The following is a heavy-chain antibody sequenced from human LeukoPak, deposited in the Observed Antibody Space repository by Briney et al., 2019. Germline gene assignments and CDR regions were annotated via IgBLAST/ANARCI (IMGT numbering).Heavy chain of an antibody. J-gene: IGHJ4*02. V-gene: IGHV4-34*01. Sequence: SETLSLTCAVYGGSFSGYYWSWIRQPPGKGLEWIGEINQSGSTNYNPSLIIRVTISVDTSKDQFSLKLSSVTAAGTAVYYCAIGRTNYDSSGYYYVFDYWGQGTLVTVSS. D-gene: IGHD3-22*01. CDR3: AIGRTNYDSSGYYYVFDY. CDR1: GGSFSGYY. CDR2: INQSGST.